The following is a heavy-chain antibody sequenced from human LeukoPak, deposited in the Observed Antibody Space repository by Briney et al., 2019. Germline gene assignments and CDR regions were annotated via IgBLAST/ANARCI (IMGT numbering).Heavy chain of an antibody. CDR3: ARGRPHYYDSSGYYY. Sequence: SETLSLTCTVSGGSISSGDYYWSWLRQPPGKGLEWIGYIYYSGSTYYNPSLKSRVTISVDTSKNQFSLKLSSVTAADTAVYYCARGRPHYYDSSGYYYWGQGTLVTVSS. V-gene: IGHV4-30-4*01. D-gene: IGHD3-22*01. CDR1: GGSISSGDYY. CDR2: IYYSGST. J-gene: IGHJ4*02.